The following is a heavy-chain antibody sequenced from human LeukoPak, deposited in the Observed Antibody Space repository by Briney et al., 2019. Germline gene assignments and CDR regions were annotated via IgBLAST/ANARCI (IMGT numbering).Heavy chain of an antibody. D-gene: IGHD1-26*01. CDR1: GFTLSSYA. CDR3: ARGPYSGSYGDYYYYYMDV. CDR2: ITSSSSYI. V-gene: IGHV3-21*01. J-gene: IGHJ6*03. Sequence: GGSLRLSCAASGFTLSSYAMSWVRQGPGKGLEWVSSITSSSSYIYYADSVKGRFTISRDNAKNSLYLQMNSLRDEDTAVYYCARGPYSGSYGDYYYYYMDVWGKGTTVTISS.